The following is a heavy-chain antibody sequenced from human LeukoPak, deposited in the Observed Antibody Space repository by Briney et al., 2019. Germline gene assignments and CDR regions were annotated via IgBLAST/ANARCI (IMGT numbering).Heavy chain of an antibody. CDR1: GITFSSSA. CDR2: IKSKTDGGTT. D-gene: IGHD2-15*01. V-gene: IGHV3-15*01. J-gene: IGHJ4*02. Sequence: GGSLRLSCAASGITFSSSAMSWVRQAPGQGQEWVGRIKSKTDGGTTDYAAPVKGRFTISRDDSKNSLYLQMNSLKIEDTAVYYCTTSLTSGAYIDYWGQGTLVTGSS. CDR3: TTSLTSGAYIDY.